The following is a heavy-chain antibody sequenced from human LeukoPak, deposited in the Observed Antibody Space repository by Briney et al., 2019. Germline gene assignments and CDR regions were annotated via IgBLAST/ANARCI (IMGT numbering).Heavy chain of an antibody. Sequence: SQTLSLTCTVSGGSISSGDYYWSWIRQPPGKGLEWIGFIYYSGSTSYNPSLKSRVTISLDTSKNYFSLKLTSVTAADTAMYYCARGDYYDSSGYYYHWGQGTLVTVSP. CDR3: ARGDYYDSSGYYYH. CDR2: IYYSGST. CDR1: GGSISSGDYY. D-gene: IGHD3-22*01. V-gene: IGHV4-30-4*08. J-gene: IGHJ5*02.